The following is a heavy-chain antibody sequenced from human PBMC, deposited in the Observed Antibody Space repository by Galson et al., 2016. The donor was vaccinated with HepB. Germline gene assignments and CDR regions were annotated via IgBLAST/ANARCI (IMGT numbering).Heavy chain of an antibody. Sequence: SVKVSCKASGGTFSSYAISWVRQAPGQGLEWMGGTIPIFGTANYAQKFQGRVTITADEFKSTAYMELSSLRSEDTAVYYCARGPGYNGGWFSFDYWGQGTLVTVSS. CDR2: TIPIFGTA. CDR3: ARGPGYNGGWFSFDY. CDR1: GGTFSSYA. D-gene: IGHD6-19*01. J-gene: IGHJ4*02. V-gene: IGHV1-69*13.